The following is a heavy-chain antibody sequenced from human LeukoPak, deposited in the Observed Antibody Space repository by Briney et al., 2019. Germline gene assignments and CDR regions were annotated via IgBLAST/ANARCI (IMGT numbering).Heavy chain of an antibody. CDR1: GGYISGFY. CDR3: ATYYSDSSAYVHYLDS. Sequence: SETLSLTCTVSGGYISGFYWSWIRQPPEKGLEWIGYVHYSGSTNYNPSLKSRVIISVDSSKNQFSLKLSSVTAADTAVYYCATYYSDSSAYVHYLDSWGRGTLVTVSS. D-gene: IGHD3-22*01. V-gene: IGHV4-59*03. CDR2: VHYSGST. J-gene: IGHJ4*02.